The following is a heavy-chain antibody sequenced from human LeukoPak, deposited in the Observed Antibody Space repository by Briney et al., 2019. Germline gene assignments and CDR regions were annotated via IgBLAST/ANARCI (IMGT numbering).Heavy chain of an antibody. J-gene: IGHJ6*02. CDR2: IYQSGST. CDR3: ARFYYYYYGMDV. Sequence: SQTLSLTCAVSGGSISSGSYSWSWIRQPPGKGLEWIGYIYQSGSTYYNPSLKSRVTISVDTSKNQFSLKLSSVTAADTAVYYCARFYYYYYGMDVWGQGTTVTVSS. V-gene: IGHV4-30-2*05. D-gene: IGHD3-16*01. CDR1: GGSISSGSYS.